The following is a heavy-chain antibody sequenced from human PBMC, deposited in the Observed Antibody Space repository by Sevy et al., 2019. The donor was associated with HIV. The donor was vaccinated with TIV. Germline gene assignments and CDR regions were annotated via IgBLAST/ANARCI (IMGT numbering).Heavy chain of an antibody. D-gene: IGHD4-17*01. CDR1: GFTFSDYR. CDR2: ISSASSYI. CDR3: ARPRANYVDHYFFYAMDV. Sequence: GGSLRLSCEASGFTFSDYRMNWVRQALGKGLEWVSSISSASSYIHYADSVKGRFTISRDNFKNTLYLQMNSLTTEDTAVYYCARPRANYVDHYFFYAMDVWGQGTTVTVSS. V-gene: IGHV3-21*01. J-gene: IGHJ6*02.